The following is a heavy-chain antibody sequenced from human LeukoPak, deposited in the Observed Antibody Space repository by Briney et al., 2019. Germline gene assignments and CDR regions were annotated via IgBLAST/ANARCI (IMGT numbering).Heavy chain of an antibody. CDR1: GYTFTSYD. D-gene: IGHD2-2*01. V-gene: IGHV1-8*01. Sequence: ASVKVSCKASGYTFTSYDINWVRQATGQGLEWMGWMNPNSGNIGYAQKFQGRVTMTRNTSISTAYMELSSLRSEDTAVYYCARNRRYCSSTSCLFDYWGQGTLVTVSS. J-gene: IGHJ4*02. CDR3: ARNRRYCSSTSCLFDY. CDR2: MNPNSGNI.